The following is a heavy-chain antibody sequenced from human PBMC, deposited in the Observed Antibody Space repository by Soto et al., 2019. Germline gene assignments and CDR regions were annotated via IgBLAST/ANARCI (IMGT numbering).Heavy chain of an antibody. Sequence: EVQLVESGGGLVQPGRSLRLSCAASGFTFDDYAMHWVRQAPGKGLEWVSGISWNSGSIGYADSVKGRFTISRDNAKNSLYLQMNSLRAEDTALYYCAKDPSDRGAVHPYFDYWGQGTLVTVSS. CDR2: ISWNSGSI. J-gene: IGHJ4*02. V-gene: IGHV3-9*01. CDR1: GFTFDDYA. D-gene: IGHD3-16*01. CDR3: AKDPSDRGAVHPYFDY.